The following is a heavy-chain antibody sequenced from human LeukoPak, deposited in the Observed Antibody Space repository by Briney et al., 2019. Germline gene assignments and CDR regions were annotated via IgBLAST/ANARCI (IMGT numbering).Heavy chain of an antibody. CDR1: GFIFSNYE. V-gene: IGHV3-48*03. Sequence: GGSLRLSCAASGFIFSNYEMNWVRQAPGKGLEWTSYITTTGDRVQYADSVKGRFTVSRDNAKNSLYLQMNSLRVEDTGVYYCARDTKDYWGQGTRVTVSS. J-gene: IGHJ4*02. CDR3: ARDTKDY. D-gene: IGHD2-8*01. CDR2: ITTTGDRV.